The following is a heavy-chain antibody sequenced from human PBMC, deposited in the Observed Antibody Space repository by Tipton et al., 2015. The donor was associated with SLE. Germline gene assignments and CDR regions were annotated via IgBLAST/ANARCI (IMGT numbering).Heavy chain of an antibody. CDR1: GFTFRDFG. Sequence: SLRLSCVTSGFTFRDFGMHWVRQAPGRGLEWVSSISSSSSYIYYADSVKGRFTISRDNAKNSLYLQMNSLRAEDTAVYYCARGRVVPAAISDYYYYMDVWGKGTTVTVSS. CDR2: ISSSSSYI. V-gene: IGHV3-21*01. CDR3: ARGRVVPAAISDYYYYMDV. D-gene: IGHD2-2*02. J-gene: IGHJ6*03.